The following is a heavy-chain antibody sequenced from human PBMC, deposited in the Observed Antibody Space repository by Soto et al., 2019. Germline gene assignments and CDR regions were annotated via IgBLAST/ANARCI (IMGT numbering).Heavy chain of an antibody. D-gene: IGHD2-2*01. Sequence: ETLSLTCTVSGGSISSSSYYWGWIRQPPGKGLEWIGSMYYSGSTYYNPSLKSRVTISVDTSKNQFSLKLSSVTAADTAVYYCARRREGYCSSSSCHRWFDPWGQGTLVTVSS. CDR3: ARRREGYCSSSSCHRWFDP. CDR2: MYYSGST. CDR1: GGSISSSSYY. J-gene: IGHJ5*02. V-gene: IGHV4-39*01.